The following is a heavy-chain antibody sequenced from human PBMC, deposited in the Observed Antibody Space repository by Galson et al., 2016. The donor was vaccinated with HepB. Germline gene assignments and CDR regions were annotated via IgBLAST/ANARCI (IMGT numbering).Heavy chain of an antibody. CDR3: VRDIRGGSTMYGTSFDF. D-gene: IGHD2-2*01. CDR2: VYYSGDT. Sequence: ETLSLTCAVSGGSIRSRDYYWGWIRQTPGKGLEWIGSVYYSGDTYYNPSLKSRVTVWLDTSMNQFSLDLRSVTAADTAVYYCVRDIRGGSTMYGTSFDFWGQGTLVAVSS. V-gene: IGHV4-39*07. CDR1: GGSIRSRDYY. J-gene: IGHJ4*02.